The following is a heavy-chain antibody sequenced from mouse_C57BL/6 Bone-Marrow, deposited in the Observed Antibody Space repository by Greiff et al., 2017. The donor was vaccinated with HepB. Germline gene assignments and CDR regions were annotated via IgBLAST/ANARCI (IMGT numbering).Heavy chain of an antibody. CDR1: GYTFTSYW. J-gene: IGHJ2*01. CDR2: IDPSDSYT. Sequence: QVQLQQPGAELVMPGASVKLSCKASGYTFTSYWMHWVKQRPGQGLEWIGEIDPSDSYTNYNQKFKGKSTLTVDKSSSTAYMQRSSLTSEDSAVYYCARSTPSYYFDYWGQGTTLTVSS. V-gene: IGHV1-69*01. CDR3: ARSTPSYYFDY.